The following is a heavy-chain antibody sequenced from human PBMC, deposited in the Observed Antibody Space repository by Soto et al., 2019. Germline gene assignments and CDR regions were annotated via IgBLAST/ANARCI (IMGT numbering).Heavy chain of an antibody. CDR2: IYHSGST. Sequence: KASETLSLTCAVSGGSISSSNWWSWVRQPPGKGLEWIGEIYHSGSTNYNPSLKSRVTISVDKSKNQFSLKLSSVTAADTAVYYCARLNLGYSSSWPFDYWGQGTLVTVSS. D-gene: IGHD6-13*01. CDR3: ARLNLGYSSSWPFDY. CDR1: GGSISSSNW. V-gene: IGHV4-4*02. J-gene: IGHJ4*02.